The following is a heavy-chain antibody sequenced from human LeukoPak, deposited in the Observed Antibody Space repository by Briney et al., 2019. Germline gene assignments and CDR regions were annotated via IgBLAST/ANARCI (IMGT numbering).Heavy chain of an antibody. CDR1: GFTFSSYE. Sequence: GGSLRLSCAASGFTFSSYEMNWVRQAPGKGLEWVSLISGDGGSTYYADSVKGRFTISRDNSKNSLYLQMNSLRTEDTALYYCAKDIFPATVTTFLNWGQGTLVTVSS. CDR3: AKDIFPATVTTFLN. D-gene: IGHD4-17*01. V-gene: IGHV3-43*02. CDR2: ISGDGGST. J-gene: IGHJ4*02.